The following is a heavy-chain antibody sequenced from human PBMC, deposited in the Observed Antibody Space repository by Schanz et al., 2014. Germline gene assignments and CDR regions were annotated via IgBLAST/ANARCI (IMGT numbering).Heavy chain of an antibody. Sequence: EVQLLESGGGLVQPGGSLRLSCAASGFTFSSYAMSWVRQASGKGLEWVANINQDGSEKYYVDSVKGRFTISRDNAKNSLYLQMNGLRAEDTAVFYCARDGAELYYFDDWGQGTLVTVSS. J-gene: IGHJ4*02. CDR3: ARDGAELYYFDD. CDR2: INQDGSEK. CDR1: GFTFSSYA. D-gene: IGHD1-1*01. V-gene: IGHV3-7*01.